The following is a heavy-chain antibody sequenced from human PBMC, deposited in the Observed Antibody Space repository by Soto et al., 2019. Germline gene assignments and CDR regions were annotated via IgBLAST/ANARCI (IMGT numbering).Heavy chain of an antibody. D-gene: IGHD6-19*01. Sequence: VQLVESGGGSVKAGGSLRLSCATSGFIFKHAWMNWVRQAPSKGLEWVGRIKGAIDGGGSDYATPVKGRFTISRDDSKSTLYLQMDSLTNADTAVYYCATFGIKVTGTSLKNDFWGQGTLVTVAS. CDR2: IKGAIDGGGS. J-gene: IGHJ4*02. CDR3: ATFGIKVTGTSLKNDF. CDR1: GFIFKHAW. V-gene: IGHV3-15*07.